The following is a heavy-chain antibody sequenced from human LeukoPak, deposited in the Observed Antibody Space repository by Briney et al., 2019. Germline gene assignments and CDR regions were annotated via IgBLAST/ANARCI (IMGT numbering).Heavy chain of an antibody. Sequence: SETLSLTCTVSGGSISSSGYYWGWIRQPPGKGLEWIASMYYSGSTYYNTSLKSRVTISVDTSKNQLSLKLSSLPAADTAVYYCARHEYSGSYYGLSWFDPWGQGTLVTVSS. V-gene: IGHV4-39*01. CDR3: ARHEYSGSYYGLSWFDP. CDR2: MYYSGST. CDR1: GGSISSSGYY. D-gene: IGHD1-26*01. J-gene: IGHJ5*02.